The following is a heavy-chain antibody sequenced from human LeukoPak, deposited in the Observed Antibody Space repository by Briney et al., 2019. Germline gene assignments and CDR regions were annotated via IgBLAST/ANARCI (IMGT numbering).Heavy chain of an antibody. Sequence: PGGSLRLSCAASGFTFSSYGMHWVRQAPGKGLEWVAVIWYDGSNKYYADSVKGRFTISRDNSKNTLYLQMNCLRAEDTAVYYCAKDLWDYDSSGYCFDYWGQGTLVTVSS. J-gene: IGHJ4*02. V-gene: IGHV3-33*06. CDR3: AKDLWDYDSSGYCFDY. D-gene: IGHD3-22*01. CDR2: IWYDGSNK. CDR1: GFTFSSYG.